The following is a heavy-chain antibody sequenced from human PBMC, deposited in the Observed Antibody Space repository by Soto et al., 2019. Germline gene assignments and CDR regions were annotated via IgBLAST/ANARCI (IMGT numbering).Heavy chain of an antibody. V-gene: IGHV1-69*02. CDR3: ARAVGDYGYYYYGMDV. Sequence: EASVKVSCKASGGTFSSYTISWVRQAPGQGLEWMGRIIPILGIANYAQKFQGRVTITADKSTSTAYMELSSLRSEGTAVYYCARAVGDYGYYYYGMDVWGQGTTVTVSS. CDR1: GGTFSSYT. CDR2: IIPILGIA. D-gene: IGHD4-17*01. J-gene: IGHJ6*02.